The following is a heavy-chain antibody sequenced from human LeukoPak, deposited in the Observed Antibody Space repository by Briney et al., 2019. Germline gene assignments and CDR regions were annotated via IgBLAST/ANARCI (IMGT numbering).Heavy chain of an antibody. V-gene: IGHV4-30-2*01. J-gene: IGHJ4*02. CDR3: ARGSKGAAFDY. CDR2: IYHSGST. D-gene: IGHD2/OR15-2a*01. Sequence: PPQTLSLTCAVSGGSISSGGYSWSWIRQPPGKGLEWIGYIYHSGSTYYNPSLKSRVTISVDRSKNQFSLKLSSVTAADTAVYYCARGSKGAAFDYWGQGTLVTVSS. CDR1: GGSISSGGYS.